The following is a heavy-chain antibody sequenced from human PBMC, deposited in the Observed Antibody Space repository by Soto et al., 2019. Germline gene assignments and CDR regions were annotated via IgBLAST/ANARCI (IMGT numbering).Heavy chain of an antibody. CDR1: GGSVSSGSYY. D-gene: IGHD4-17*01. CDR2: IYYSGST. J-gene: IGHJ5*02. Sequence: QVQLQESGPGLVKPSETLSLTCTVSGGSVSSGSYYWSWIRQPPGKGLEWIGYIYYSGSTNYNPSLKSRVTISVDTSKNQFSLKLSSVTAADTAVYYCASSYGDYRNWFDPWGQGTLVTVSS. V-gene: IGHV4-61*01. CDR3: ASSYGDYRNWFDP.